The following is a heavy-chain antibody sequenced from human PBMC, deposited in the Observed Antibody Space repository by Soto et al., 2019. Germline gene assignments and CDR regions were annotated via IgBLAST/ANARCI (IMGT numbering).Heavy chain of an antibody. J-gene: IGHJ5*02. CDR2: IIPIFGTA. CDR3: ERMESDNWNPPVIDP. CDR1: GGTFSSYA. D-gene: IGHD1-20*01. Sequence: SVKVSCKASGGTFSSYAISWVRQAPGQGLEWMGGIIPIFGTANYAQKFQGRVTITADESTSTAYMELSSLRSEDTAVYYCERMESDNWNPPVIDPWGQGTLVTVSS. V-gene: IGHV1-69*13.